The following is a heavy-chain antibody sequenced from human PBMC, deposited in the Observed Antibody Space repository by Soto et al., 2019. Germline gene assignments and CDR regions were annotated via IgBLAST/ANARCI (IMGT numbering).Heavy chain of an antibody. Sequence: QVQLVESGGGVVQPGRSLRLSCAASGFTFSSYGMHWVRQAPGKGLEWVAVISYDGSNKYYADSVKGRFTISRDNSKNTLYLQMNSLRAEDTAVYYCAKDADSFDYWGQGTLVTVSS. CDR3: AKDADSFDY. J-gene: IGHJ4*02. CDR1: GFTFSSYG. D-gene: IGHD2-15*01. V-gene: IGHV3-30*18. CDR2: ISYDGSNK.